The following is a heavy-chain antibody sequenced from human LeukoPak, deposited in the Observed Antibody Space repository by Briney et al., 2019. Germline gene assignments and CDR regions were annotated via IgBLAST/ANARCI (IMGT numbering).Heavy chain of an antibody. Sequence: SETLSLTCTVSAGSISSSTFYWGWIRQPPGKGLAWIGSFYYSGTTYYNPSLKSRVTISVDTSKNQFSLKLSSVTAADTAVYYCARRTTVTTNYAFDIWGQGTMVTVSS. V-gene: IGHV4-39*07. CDR3: ARRTTVTTNYAFDI. J-gene: IGHJ3*02. CDR2: FYYSGTT. CDR1: AGSISSSTFY. D-gene: IGHD4-17*01.